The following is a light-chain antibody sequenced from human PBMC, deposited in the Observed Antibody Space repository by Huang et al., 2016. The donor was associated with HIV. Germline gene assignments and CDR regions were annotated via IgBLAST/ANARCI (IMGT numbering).Light chain of an antibody. CDR3: QQRSKWPLT. V-gene: IGKV3-11*01. J-gene: IGKJ4*01. CDR2: DAS. Sequence: EIVLTQSPATLSLSPGQRVTLSCRASQSVSDFLAWYQQKPGQAPRLLIYDASKRATGIPARFSGSGAGTDFTLTNSSLEPEDFAVYYCQQRSKWPLTFGGGTKVESK. CDR1: QSVSDF.